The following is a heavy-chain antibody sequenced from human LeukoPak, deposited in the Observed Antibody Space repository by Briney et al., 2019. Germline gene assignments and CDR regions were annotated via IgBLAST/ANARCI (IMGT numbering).Heavy chain of an antibody. V-gene: IGHV3-9*01. D-gene: IGHD5-24*01. Sequence: GGSLRLSCAASGFTFDDYAMHWVRQAPGKGLEWVSGISWNSGSIGYADSVKGRFTISRDNAKNSLYLQMNSLRAEDTALYYCAKDERLATIMYAFDIWGQGTMVTVSS. CDR1: GFTFDDYA. CDR2: ISWNSGSI. CDR3: AKDERLATIMYAFDI. J-gene: IGHJ3*02.